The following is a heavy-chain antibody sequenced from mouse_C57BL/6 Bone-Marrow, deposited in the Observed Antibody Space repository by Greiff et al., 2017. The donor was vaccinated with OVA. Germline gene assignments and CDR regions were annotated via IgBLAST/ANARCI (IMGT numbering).Heavy chain of an antibody. D-gene: IGHD1-1*01. V-gene: IGHV5-4*01. CDR3: ARDRDYSYYAMDY. Sequence: EVNVVESGGGLVKPGGSLKLSCAASGFTFSSYAMSWVRQTPEKRLEWVATISDGGSYTSYPDNVKGRFTISRDNAKNNLYLQMSHLKSEDTAMYYCARDRDYSYYAMDYWGQGTSVTVSS. J-gene: IGHJ4*01. CDR1: GFTFSSYA. CDR2: ISDGGSYT.